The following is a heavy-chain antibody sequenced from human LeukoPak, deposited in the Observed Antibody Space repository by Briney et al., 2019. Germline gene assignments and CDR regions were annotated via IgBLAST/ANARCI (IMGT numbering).Heavy chain of an antibody. Sequence: QTLSLTCAISGDIVSSKSGAWNWIRQSPSRGLEWLGRIYYRSKWYNDYAVSVKSRITITPATSKNQFSLQLNSVTPEDTAAYCCARDRDDYGDYCFDYWRQGTLVTVSS. CDR1: GDIVSSKSGA. V-gene: IGHV6-1*01. D-gene: IGHD4-17*01. CDR2: IYYRSKWYN. J-gene: IGHJ4*02. CDR3: ARDRDDYGDYCFDY.